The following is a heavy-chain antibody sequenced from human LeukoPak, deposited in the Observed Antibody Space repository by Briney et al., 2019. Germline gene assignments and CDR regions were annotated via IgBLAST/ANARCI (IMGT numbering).Heavy chain of an antibody. J-gene: IGHJ5*02. CDR2: INHSGST. CDR3: ARVCGGNWFDP. Sequence: SETLSLTCAVYGGSFSGYYWSWIRQPPGKGLEWIGEINHSGSTNYNPSLKSRVTISGDTSKNQFSLKLSSVTAADTAVYYCARVCGGNWFDPWGQGTLVTVSS. CDR1: GGSFSGYY. V-gene: IGHV4-34*01.